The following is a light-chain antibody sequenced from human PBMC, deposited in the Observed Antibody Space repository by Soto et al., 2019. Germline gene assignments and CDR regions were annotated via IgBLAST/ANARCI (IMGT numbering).Light chain of an antibody. J-gene: IGKJ5*01. CDR1: LNVNSY. Sequence: VLTQSPATLSLSPGERATLSCRASLNVNSYLAWYQQKPGQAPRLVIYDAYNRAPGIPARFSGSGSGTDFTLTISSLEPEDFAVYYCQQRQYWPPITFGQGTRLEIK. CDR2: DAY. CDR3: QQRQYWPPIT. V-gene: IGKV3-11*01.